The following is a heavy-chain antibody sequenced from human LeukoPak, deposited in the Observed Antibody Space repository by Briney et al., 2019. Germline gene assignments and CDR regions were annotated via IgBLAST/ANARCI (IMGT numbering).Heavy chain of an antibody. Sequence: SETLSLTCTVSGVSISPYYWSWIRQPPGKGLEWIGSTYYTGLTYYNPSLKSRVTISEDTSKNQFSLRLSSVTAADTAVYYCARSYNSGFDYWGQGTLVTVSS. D-gene: IGHD1-26*01. CDR1: GVSISPYY. V-gene: IGHV4-59*12. CDR2: TYYTGLT. J-gene: IGHJ4*02. CDR3: ARSYNSGFDY.